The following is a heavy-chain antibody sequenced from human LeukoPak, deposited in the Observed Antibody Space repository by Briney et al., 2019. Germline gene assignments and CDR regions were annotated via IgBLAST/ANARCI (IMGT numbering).Heavy chain of an antibody. CDR3: ARMGGMYYYDSSGCFDY. V-gene: IGHV4-4*07. D-gene: IGHD3-22*01. CDR1: AGSISSYY. Sequence: SETLSLTCTVSAGSISSYYWSWIRQPAGKGLEWIVRIYTSGSTNYNPSLKSRVTMSVDTSKNQLSLKLSSVTAADTAVYYCARMGGMYYYDSSGCFDYWGQGTLVTVSS. CDR2: IYTSGST. J-gene: IGHJ4*02.